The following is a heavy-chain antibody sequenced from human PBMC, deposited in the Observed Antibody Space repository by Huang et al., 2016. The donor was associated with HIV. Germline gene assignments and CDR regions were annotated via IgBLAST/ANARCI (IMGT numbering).Heavy chain of an antibody. V-gene: IGHV3-30-3*01. J-gene: IGHJ3*02. CDR1: GFPFNSHA. CDR3: ARAKDTWDAYDI. D-gene: IGHD5-18*01. CDR2: ISNDGSNN. Sequence: QVQLVESGGGVVQPGRSLRLSCAASGFPFNSHAMHWVRQAPGKGLDWVAVISNDGSNNYYADSVKGRFTISRDSSKSTLFLHMTSLRTEDTAVYYCARAKDTWDAYDIWGQGTMVMVSS.